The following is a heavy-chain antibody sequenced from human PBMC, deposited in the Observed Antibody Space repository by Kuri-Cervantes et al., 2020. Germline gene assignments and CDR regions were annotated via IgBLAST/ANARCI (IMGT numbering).Heavy chain of an antibody. CDR2: IGTAGDT. Sequence: GESLKISCAASGFTFSSYGMHWVRQATGKGLEWVSAIGTAGDTYYPGSVKGRFTISRENAKNSLYLQMNSLRAGDTAVYYCARGEYYYDSSGPKGYFDLWGRGTLVTVSS. V-gene: IGHV3-13*01. D-gene: IGHD3-22*01. CDR3: ARGEYYYDSSGPKGYFDL. J-gene: IGHJ2*01. CDR1: GFTFSSYG.